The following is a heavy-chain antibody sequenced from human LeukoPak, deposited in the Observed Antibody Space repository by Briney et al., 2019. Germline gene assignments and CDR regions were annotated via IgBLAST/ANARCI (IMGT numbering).Heavy chain of an antibody. CDR1: GFTVSSNY. J-gene: IGHJ5*02. V-gene: IGHV3-23*01. D-gene: IGHD3-3*01. Sequence: PGGSLRLSCAASGFTVSSNYMSWVRQAPGKGLEWVSAISGSGGSTYYADSVKGRFTISRDNSKNTLYLQMNSLRAEDTAVYYCARGLREPRFLEWLLLARLPAAADNWFDPWGQGTLVTVSS. CDR3: ARGLREPRFLEWLLLARLPAAADNWFDP. CDR2: ISGSGGST.